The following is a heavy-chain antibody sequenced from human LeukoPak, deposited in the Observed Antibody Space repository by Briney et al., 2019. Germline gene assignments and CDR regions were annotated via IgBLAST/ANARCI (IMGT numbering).Heavy chain of an antibody. CDR2: IYYSGST. CDR1: GGSISSNY. Sequence: SETLSLTCTVSGGSISSNYWSWIRQPPGKGLEWIGYIYYSGSTNYNPSLKSRVTVSVDTSENQFSLKLNSVTAADTAVYYCARSLSSAWYAYDYWGQGTLVTVSS. V-gene: IGHV4-59*01. J-gene: IGHJ4*02. D-gene: IGHD6-19*01. CDR3: ARSLSSAWYAYDY.